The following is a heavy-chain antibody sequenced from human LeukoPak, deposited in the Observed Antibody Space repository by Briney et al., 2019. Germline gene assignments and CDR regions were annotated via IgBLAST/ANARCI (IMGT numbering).Heavy chain of an antibody. D-gene: IGHD3-22*01. CDR3: ARGYYDSSGYNWFDP. CDR1: GFTFSGYG. Sequence: GRSLRLSCAASGFTFSGYGMHWVRQAPGKGLEWVAVIWYDGSNKYYADSVKGRFTISRDNSKNTLYLQMNSLRAEDTAVYYCARGYYDSSGYNWFDPWGQGTLVTVSS. J-gene: IGHJ5*02. V-gene: IGHV3-33*01. CDR2: IWYDGSNK.